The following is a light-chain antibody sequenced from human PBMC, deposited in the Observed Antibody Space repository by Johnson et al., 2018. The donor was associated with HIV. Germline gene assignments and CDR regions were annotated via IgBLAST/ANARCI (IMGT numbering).Light chain of an antibody. CDR1: VSNIESYF. CDR2: EDN. CDR3: GIWDASLSPLYV. Sequence: QPVLTQPPSVSAAPGQTVNISCSGNVSNIESYFVSWYQQLPGAAPTLLIYEDNKRPSWIPDRFSGSKSGATATLGITGLQTGDEADYYCGIWDASLSPLYVFGTGTTITVL. V-gene: IGLV1-51*02. J-gene: IGLJ1*01.